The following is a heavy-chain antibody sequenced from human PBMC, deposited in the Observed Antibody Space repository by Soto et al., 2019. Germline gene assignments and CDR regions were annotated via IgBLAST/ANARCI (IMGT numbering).Heavy chain of an antibody. Sequence: SETLSLTCTVSGGSISSSSYYWGWIRQPPGKGLEWIGSIYYSGSTYYNPSLKSRVTISVDTSENQFSLKLSSVTAADTAVYYCARRMRYCSGGSCYEFDYWGQGTLVTVSS. CDR2: IYYSGST. V-gene: IGHV4-39*01. CDR3: ARRMRYCSGGSCYEFDY. CDR1: GGSISSSSYY. D-gene: IGHD2-15*01. J-gene: IGHJ4*02.